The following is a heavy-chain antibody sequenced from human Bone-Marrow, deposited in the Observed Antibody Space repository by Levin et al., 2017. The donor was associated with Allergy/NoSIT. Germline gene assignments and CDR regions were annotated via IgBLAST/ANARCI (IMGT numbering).Heavy chain of an antibody. CDR2: IIPIFGTP. J-gene: IGHJ4*02. D-gene: IGHD5-12*01. Sequence: SVKVSCKPSGGTVSTYSFNWVRQAPGQGLEWMGGIIPIFGTPKYAQKFQGRVTITADESTSTVYMEVSSLRSEDTAFYYCARDGGYSGYDGGSYFDYWGQGTLVTVSS. V-gene: IGHV1-69*13. CDR1: GGTVSTYS. CDR3: ARDGGYSGYDGGSYFDY.